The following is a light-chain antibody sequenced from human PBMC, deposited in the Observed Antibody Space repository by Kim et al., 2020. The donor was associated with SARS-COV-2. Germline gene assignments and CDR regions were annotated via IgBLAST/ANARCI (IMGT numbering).Light chain of an antibody. CDR3: QQSFAMPYS. CDR2: AAS. CDR1: HNIISY. V-gene: IGKV1-39*01. J-gene: IGKJ2*03. Sequence: DIQMTQSPSSLSASIGDRVSISCRASHNIISYLNWYQQQLGKAPNLLIFAASSLQSGVPSRFSGSGSGTDFTLTINSLQPGDIAIYYCQQSFAMPYSFGQGTKLEI.